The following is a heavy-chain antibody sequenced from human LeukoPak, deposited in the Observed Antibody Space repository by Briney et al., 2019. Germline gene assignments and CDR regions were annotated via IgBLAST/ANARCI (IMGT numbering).Heavy chain of an antibody. CDR3: ARERHRYDSSGYDAFDI. J-gene: IGHJ3*02. Sequence: ASVKVSCKASGYTFTGYYMHWVRQAPGQELEWMGRINPNSGCTNYAQKFQDRVTMTSDTTLSTAYMELSRLRSDDKAVYHCARERHRYDSSGYDAFDIWGQGTLVTVSS. V-gene: IGHV1-2*06. CDR2: INPNSGCT. D-gene: IGHD3-22*01. CDR1: GYTFTGYY.